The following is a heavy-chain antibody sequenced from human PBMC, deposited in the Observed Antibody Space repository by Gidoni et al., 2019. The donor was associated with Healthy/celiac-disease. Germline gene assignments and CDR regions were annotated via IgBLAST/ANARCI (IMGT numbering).Heavy chain of an antibody. V-gene: IGHV3-33*01. J-gene: IGHJ4*02. CDR1: GFPFSSYG. CDR3: ARGRSGSYYNGLYLGY. CDR2: IWYEGSNK. Sequence: QVQLVESGGGVVQPGRSLRLSCAASGFPFSSYGMPWVRQAPGKGLEWVAGIWYEGSNKYYADSVKGRITISRDNSKNTLYLQMNSLRAEDTAVYYCARGRSGSYYNGLYLGYWGQGTLVTVSS. D-gene: IGHD3-10*01.